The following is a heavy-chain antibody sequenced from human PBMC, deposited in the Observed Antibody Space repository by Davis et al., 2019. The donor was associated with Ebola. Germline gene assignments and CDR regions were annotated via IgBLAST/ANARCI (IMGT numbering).Heavy chain of an antibody. D-gene: IGHD3-3*01. Sequence: SETLSLTCTVSGGSFSSYYWSWIRQSPGKGLEWIGYIYYSGSTNYNPSLGSRVTISIDTSKNQISLKLSSVTAADTAVYYCARSLRFLEWLFVRMDVWGQGTTVTVSS. CDR1: GGSFSSYY. J-gene: IGHJ6*02. CDR2: IYYSGST. V-gene: IGHV4-59*08. CDR3: ARSLRFLEWLFVRMDV.